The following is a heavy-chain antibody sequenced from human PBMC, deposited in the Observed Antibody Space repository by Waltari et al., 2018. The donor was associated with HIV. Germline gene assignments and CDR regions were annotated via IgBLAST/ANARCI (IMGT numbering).Heavy chain of an antibody. J-gene: IGHJ4*02. D-gene: IGHD3-22*01. V-gene: IGHV3-23*01. CDR1: GFTFSSYA. Sequence: EVQLLESGGGLVQPGGSLRLSCAASGFTFSSYAMSWVRQAPGKGLEWVSAISGSGGSTYYVDSVKGRFTISRDNSKNTLYLQMNSLRAEDTAVYYCAKPLFHSSGLDYWGQGTLVTVSS. CDR2: ISGSGGST. CDR3: AKPLFHSSGLDY.